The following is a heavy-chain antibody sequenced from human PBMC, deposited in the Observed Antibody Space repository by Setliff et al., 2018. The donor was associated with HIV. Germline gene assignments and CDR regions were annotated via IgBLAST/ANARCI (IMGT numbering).Heavy chain of an antibody. D-gene: IGHD3-22*01. J-gene: IGHJ3*02. CDR3: ARKYYYDSSGYYYYAFDI. V-gene: IGHV3-7*01. CDR1: GFTFSSYW. Sequence: PGGSLRLSCAASGFTFSSYWMSWVRQAPGKGLEWVANIKQDGSEKYYVDSVKGRFTISRDNAKNSLYLQMNSLRAEDTAVYYCARKYYYDSSGYYYYAFDIWGQGTMVTVSS. CDR2: IKQDGSEK.